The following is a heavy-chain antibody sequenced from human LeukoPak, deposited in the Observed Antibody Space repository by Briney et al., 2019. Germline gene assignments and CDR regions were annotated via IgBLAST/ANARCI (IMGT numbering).Heavy chain of an antibody. CDR1: GYTFTSYA. V-gene: IGHV1-8*02. Sequence: ASVKVSCTASGYTFTSYAMHWVRQATGQGLEWMGWMNPNSGNTGYAQKFKGRVTMTRNTSISTAYMELSSLRSEDTAVYYCAFMRKAFDIWGQGTMVTVSS. CDR3: AFMRKAFDI. D-gene: IGHD3-16*01. J-gene: IGHJ3*02. CDR2: MNPNSGNT.